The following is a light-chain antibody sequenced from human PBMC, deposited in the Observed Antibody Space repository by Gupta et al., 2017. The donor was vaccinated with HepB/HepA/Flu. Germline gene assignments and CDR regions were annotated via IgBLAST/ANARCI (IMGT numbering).Light chain of an antibody. J-gene: IGKJ1*01. V-gene: IGKV3-20*01. CDR2: GAA. CDR3: HPYRSPFP. CDR1: QSLSSSC. Sequence: LVFTRYPGTLSLSPGERTTLSCRTSQSLSSSCLDWSQQKPGQAPRLFIYGAASSANGTPVGFSGGGYGKDFTLTSSGRESEDFAVYYGHPYRSPFPFGQGTKVEIK.